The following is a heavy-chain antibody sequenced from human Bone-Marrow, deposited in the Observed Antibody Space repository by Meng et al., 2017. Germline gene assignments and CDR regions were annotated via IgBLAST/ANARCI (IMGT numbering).Heavy chain of an antibody. Sequence: QVQLQQWGAGLLKPSETLSLTCGVYGGSFRGYFWAWIRQPPGKGLECIGEINHRGSTNYNPSLKSRVTISVDTSKSQVSLNLSSVTAADTAVYYCARQKFSYGLGPPAYWGQGTLVTVSS. CDR2: INHRGST. V-gene: IGHV4-34*01. J-gene: IGHJ4*02. D-gene: IGHD5-18*01. CDR1: GGSFRGYF. CDR3: ARQKFSYGLGPPAY.